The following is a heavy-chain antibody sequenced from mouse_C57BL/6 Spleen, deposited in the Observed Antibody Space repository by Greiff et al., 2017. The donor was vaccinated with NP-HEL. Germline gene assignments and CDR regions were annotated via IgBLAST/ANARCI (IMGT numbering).Heavy chain of an antibody. CDR1: GFTFSSYA. V-gene: IGHV5-4*01. Sequence: DVKLVESGGGLVKPGGSLKLSCAASGFTFSSYAMSWVRQTPEKRLEWVATISDGGSYTYYPDNVKGRFTISRDNAKNNLYLQMSHLKSEDTAMYYCARDSNYVFYAMDYWGQGTSVTVSS. J-gene: IGHJ4*01. CDR2: ISDGGSYT. D-gene: IGHD2-5*01. CDR3: ARDSNYVFYAMDY.